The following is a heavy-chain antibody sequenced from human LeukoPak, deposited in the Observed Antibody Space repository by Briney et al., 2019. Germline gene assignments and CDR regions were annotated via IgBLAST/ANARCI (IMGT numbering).Heavy chain of an antibody. V-gene: IGHV4-34*01. Sequence: PSETLSLTCAVYGGSFSGYYCSWIRQPPGKGLEWIGEINHSGSTNYNPSLKSRVTISVDTSKNQFSLKLSSVTAADTAVYYCARVLGWFDPWGQGTLVTVSS. CDR1: GGSFSGYY. CDR3: ARVLGWFDP. J-gene: IGHJ5*02. CDR2: INHSGST.